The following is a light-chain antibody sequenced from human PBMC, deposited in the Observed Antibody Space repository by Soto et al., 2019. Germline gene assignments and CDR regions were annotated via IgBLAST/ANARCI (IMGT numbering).Light chain of an antibody. Sequence: DIVITQSPLSLRVNPGGPASISCRSSQSLLHSNGYNYLDWYLQKPGQSPRVLIYGASSRTTGIPDRFSGSGSGTDFTLTISRLEPEDFAVYYCQQYNNSPLTFGQGTKVDIK. CDR1: QSLLHSNGYNY. CDR2: GAS. J-gene: IGKJ1*01. CDR3: QQYNNSPLT. V-gene: IGKV2-28*01.